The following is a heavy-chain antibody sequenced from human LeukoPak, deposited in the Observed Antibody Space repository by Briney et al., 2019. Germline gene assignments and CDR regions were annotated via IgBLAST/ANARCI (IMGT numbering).Heavy chain of an antibody. J-gene: IGHJ6*03. CDR2: MKPNSGNT. Sequence: ASAKVSCKASGYIFTSYKINWVRQATGQGLEWMGWMKPNSGNTGYAQKFQGRVTMPRSTSISTAYMELSSLRSEDTAVYYCARGEPYMDVWGKGTTVTVSS. CDR3: ARGEPYMDV. D-gene: IGHD1-14*01. CDR1: GYIFTSYK. V-gene: IGHV1-8*01.